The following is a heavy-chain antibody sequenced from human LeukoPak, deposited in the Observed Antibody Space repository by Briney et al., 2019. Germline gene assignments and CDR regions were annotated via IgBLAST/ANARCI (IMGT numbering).Heavy chain of an antibody. D-gene: IGHD1-7*01. CDR3: VRDSPAVLELFDY. CDR1: GFTFSSYW. J-gene: IGHJ4*02. Sequence: GGSLRLSCAASGFTFSSYWMHWVRQAPGKGLVWVSRINGDGSDTSYADSVKGRFTISRDNAKNTLYLQMNGLRAEDTAVYYCVRDSPAVLELFDYWGQGALVTVSS. V-gene: IGHV3-74*01. CDR2: INGDGSDT.